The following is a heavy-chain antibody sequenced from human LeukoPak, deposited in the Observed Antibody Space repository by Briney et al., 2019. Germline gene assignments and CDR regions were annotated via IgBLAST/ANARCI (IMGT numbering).Heavy chain of an antibody. J-gene: IGHJ4*02. V-gene: IGHV1-2*02. CDR2: INPNSGGT. Sequence: ASVKVSCKASAYTFTGYYMRWVRQAPGQGLEWMGWINPNSGGTNYAQDFQGRVTMTRDTSISTAYMELSRLRSDDTAVYYCARDTTTKRAAKSYFDFWGQGTLVTVSS. D-gene: IGHD1-26*01. CDR3: ARDTTTKRAAKSYFDF. CDR1: AYTFTGYY.